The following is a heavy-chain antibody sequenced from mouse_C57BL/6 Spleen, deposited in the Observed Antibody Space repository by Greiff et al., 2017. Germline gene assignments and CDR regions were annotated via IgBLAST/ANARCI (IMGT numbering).Heavy chain of an antibody. CDR2: INPGSGGT. Sequence: QVQLQQSGAELVRPGTSVKVSCKASGYAFTNYLIEWVKQRPGQGLEWIGVINPGSGGTNYNEKFKGKATLTADKSSSTAYMQLSSLTSEDSAVYFCARDEDGNYPFAYWGQGTLVTVSA. D-gene: IGHD2-1*01. J-gene: IGHJ3*01. CDR1: GYAFTNYL. V-gene: IGHV1-54*01. CDR3: ARDEDGNYPFAY.